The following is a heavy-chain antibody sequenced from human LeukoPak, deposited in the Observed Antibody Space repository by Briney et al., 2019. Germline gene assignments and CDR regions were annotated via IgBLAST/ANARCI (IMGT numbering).Heavy chain of an antibody. V-gene: IGHV4-61*01. Sequence: SETLSLTCTVSGGSVSSGSYYWSWIRQPPGKGLEWIGYIYYSGSTNYNPSLKSRITISVDTSKNQFSLKLSSVTAADAAVYYCARDLCSSTSGYLDYWGQGTLVTVSS. D-gene: IGHD2-2*01. CDR3: ARDLCSSTSGYLDY. CDR1: GGSVSSGSYY. J-gene: IGHJ4*02. CDR2: IYYSGST.